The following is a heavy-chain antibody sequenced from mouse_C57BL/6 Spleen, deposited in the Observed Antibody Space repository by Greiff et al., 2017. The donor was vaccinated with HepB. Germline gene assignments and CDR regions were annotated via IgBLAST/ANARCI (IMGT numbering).Heavy chain of an antibody. D-gene: IGHD2-1*01. CDR2: IDPENGDT. CDR1: GFNIKDDY. Sequence: EVQLQQSGAELVRPGASVKLSCTASGFNIKDDYMHWVKQRPEQGLEWIGWIDPENGDTEYASKFQGKATITADTSSNTAYLQLSSLTSEDTAVYYCTTTGYGNSYFDYWGQGTTLTVSS. CDR3: TTTGYGNSYFDY. J-gene: IGHJ2*01. V-gene: IGHV14-4*01.